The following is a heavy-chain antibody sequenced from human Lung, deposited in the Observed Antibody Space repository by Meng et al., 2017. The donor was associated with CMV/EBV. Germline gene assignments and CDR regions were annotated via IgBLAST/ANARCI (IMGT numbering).Heavy chain of an antibody. D-gene: IGHD3-3*01. J-gene: IGHJ6*01. Sequence: SCTASGFTFSDYSMNWVRPAPGTGLEWVSSISSSDYIYYADSVRGRFTISRDNAKHSQYLQMNSLRAEDTAVYYCARGVGSYDFWSAYSYYYGLDVWXRGNTV. CDR2: ISSSDYI. CDR3: ARGVGSYDFWSAYSYYYGLDV. CDR1: GFTFSDYS. V-gene: IGHV3-21*01.